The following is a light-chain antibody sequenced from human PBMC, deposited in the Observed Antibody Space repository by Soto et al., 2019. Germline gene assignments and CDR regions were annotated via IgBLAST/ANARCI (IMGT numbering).Light chain of an antibody. CDR1: QSVSSD. CDR3: QQYNNWPLT. V-gene: IGKV3-15*01. CDR2: DAS. J-gene: IGKJ4*01. Sequence: EIVLTQSPATLSVSPGDRATLSCRASQSVSSDLAWFQQKPGQAPRFLIYDASTRATGIPARFSGSGSETDFTLTISSLQSVDFAIYYCQQYNNWPLTFGGGTKVEIK.